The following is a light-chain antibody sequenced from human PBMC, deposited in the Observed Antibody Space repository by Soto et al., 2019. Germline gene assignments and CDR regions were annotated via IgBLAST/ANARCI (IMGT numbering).Light chain of an antibody. CDR3: QQYNNWPPIT. V-gene: IGKV3-15*01. CDR2: GAS. CDR1: QSVSSN. Sequence: ETVMTQSPDTLSVSPGERATLSCRASQSVSSNLAWYQQKPGQAPRLLIYGASTRAPGFPARFSGSGSGTDFTLTISSLQSEDFAVYYCQQYNNWPPITFGQGTRLEIK. J-gene: IGKJ5*01.